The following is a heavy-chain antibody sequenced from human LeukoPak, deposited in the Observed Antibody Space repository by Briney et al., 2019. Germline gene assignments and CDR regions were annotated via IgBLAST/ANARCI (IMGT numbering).Heavy chain of an antibody. J-gene: IGHJ4*02. Sequence: PGGSLRLSCSASGFTFSSYAMHWVRQAPGKGLDYVSTISSNGFSTYYADSVKGRFTISRDNSKNTLYLQMSSLRAEDTAVYYCVKDRGGYNYGLGYFDYWGQGTLVTVSS. CDR3: VKDRGGYNYGLGYFDY. CDR2: ISSNGFST. D-gene: IGHD5-18*01. CDR1: GFTFSSYA. V-gene: IGHV3-64D*06.